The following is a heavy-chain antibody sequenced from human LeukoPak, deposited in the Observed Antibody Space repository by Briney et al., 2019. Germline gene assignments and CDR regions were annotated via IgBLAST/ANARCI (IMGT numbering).Heavy chain of an antibody. D-gene: IGHD5-24*01. V-gene: IGHV1-8*01. CDR3: ARGLEIAQQQVGGFAR. CDR1: GYTFVHFD. Sequence: ASVKVSSTATGYTFVHFDMKWGRQAPGQGLEWMAWMIPKSGKTAYAQKFEGRLTLTRANSTSTAYMELSNLTSADTALYYCARGLEIAQQQVGGFARWGGGTLVTVAS. CDR2: MIPKSGKT. J-gene: IGHJ4*02.